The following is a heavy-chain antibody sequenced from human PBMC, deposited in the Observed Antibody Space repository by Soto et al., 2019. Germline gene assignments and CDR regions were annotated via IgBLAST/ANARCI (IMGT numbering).Heavy chain of an antibody. CDR3: AAEPQGITGATDAFDI. D-gene: IGHD1-20*01. V-gene: IGHV1-18*01. CDR1: GYTFTSYG. CDR2: ISADNGNT. J-gene: IGHJ3*02. Sequence: ASVKVSCKASGYTFTSYGISWVRQAPGQGLEWIGWISADNGNTNYAQKLQGRVTMTTDTSTSTAYMELSSLRSEDTAVYYCAAEPQGITGATDAFDIWGQGTMVTVSS.